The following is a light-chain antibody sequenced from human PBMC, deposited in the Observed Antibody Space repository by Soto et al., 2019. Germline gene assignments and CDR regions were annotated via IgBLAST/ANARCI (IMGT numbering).Light chain of an antibody. CDR1: SSDVGGYNY. V-gene: IGLV2-8*01. J-gene: IGLJ1*01. CDR2: EVS. CDR3: SAYACSNHLLA. Sequence: QSALTQPPSASGSPGQSVTISCTGTSSDVGGYNYVSWYQQHPGKAPKLMIYEVSKRPSGVPDRFSGSKSGNTASLTVSGLQAEDEADYSCSAYACSNHLLAFGSGTKLTVL.